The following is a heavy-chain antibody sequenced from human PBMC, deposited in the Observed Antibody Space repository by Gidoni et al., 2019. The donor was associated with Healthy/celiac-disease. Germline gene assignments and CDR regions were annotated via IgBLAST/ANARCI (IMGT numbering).Heavy chain of an antibody. CDR3: ASRTDHLGYCSSTSCSSYYYYGMDV. CDR1: GGTFSSYA. J-gene: IGHJ6*02. V-gene: IGHV1-69*01. D-gene: IGHD2-2*01. CDR2: IIPIFGTA. Sequence: QVQLVQSGAEVKKPGSSVKVSCKASGGTFSSYAISWVRQAPGQGLEWMGGIIPIFGTANYAQKFQGRVTITADESTSTAYMELSSLRSEDTAVYYCASRTDHLGYCSSTSCSSYYYYGMDVWGQGTTVTVSS.